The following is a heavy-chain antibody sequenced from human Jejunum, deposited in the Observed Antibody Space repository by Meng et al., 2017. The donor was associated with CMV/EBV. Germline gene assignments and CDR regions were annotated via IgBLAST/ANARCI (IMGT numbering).Heavy chain of an antibody. D-gene: IGHD2-8*01. J-gene: IGHJ3*01. CDR1: SRSNNSHASH. V-gene: IGHV4-31*03. Sequence: SVCSRSNNSHASHWGWVRPHTGEGLEWIGYISYSGNPHYNPSLESRVAISRDTFKNEFSLKLTSVTAADTAVYYCSRSFAYGAFDVWGQGTVVTVSS. CDR2: ISYSGNP. CDR3: SRSFAYGAFDV.